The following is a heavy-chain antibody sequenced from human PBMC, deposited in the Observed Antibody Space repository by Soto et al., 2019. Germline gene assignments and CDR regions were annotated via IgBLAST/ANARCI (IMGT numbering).Heavy chain of an antibody. Sequence: QVHLVQSGAEVKKPGSSVNVSSKVPGDTFSSYSFTWLRQAPGQGPEWMGRVIPVHGVTNYELKFQGRLTITADKSTSTVYMELSSLTSEDTAMYYCARNLGYSSGGGDNWGPGTLVTVSS. CDR3: ARNLGYSSGGGDN. CDR1: GDTFSSYS. CDR2: VIPVHGVT. V-gene: IGHV1-69*02. D-gene: IGHD6-19*01. J-gene: IGHJ4*02.